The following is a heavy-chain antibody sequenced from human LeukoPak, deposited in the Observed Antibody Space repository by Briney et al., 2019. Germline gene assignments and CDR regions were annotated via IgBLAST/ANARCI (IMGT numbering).Heavy chain of an antibody. J-gene: IGHJ5*02. CDR3: AREHSINWFDP. CDR2: INSDGSST. V-gene: IGHV3-74*01. CDR1: GFTFGSYW. Sequence: GGSLRLSCAASGFTFGSYWMHWVRQAPGKGLVWVSRINSDGSSTSYADSVKGRFTISRDNAKNTLYLQMNSLRAEDTAVYYCAREHSINWFDPWGQGTLVTVSS.